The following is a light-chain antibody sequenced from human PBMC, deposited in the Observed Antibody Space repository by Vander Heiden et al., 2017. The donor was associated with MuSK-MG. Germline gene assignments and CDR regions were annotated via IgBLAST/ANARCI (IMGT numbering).Light chain of an antibody. V-gene: IGLV5-45*02. CDR1: SGINVGTYR. CDR2: YKSDSDK. Sequence: QAVLTQPSSPSASPGASASLTCTLRSGINVGTYRLYLYQQKTGSPRQYLLRYKSDSDKQQGSGVPRRFSGSKDASANAGILLISGLQSEDEADYYCMIWHSSAVVFGGGTKLTVL. CDR3: MIWHSSAVV. J-gene: IGLJ2*01.